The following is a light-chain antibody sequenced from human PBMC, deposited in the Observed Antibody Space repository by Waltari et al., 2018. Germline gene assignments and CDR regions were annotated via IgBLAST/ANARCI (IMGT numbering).Light chain of an antibody. CDR1: TGAVTTHYY. CDR2: STN. CDR3: LLYYGAWV. Sequence: QTVVTQEPSLTVSPGGTVTLTCASSTGAVTTHYYPNWFQQKPGQAPRALIYSTNKKHSLTPARFSGSLLGGKAALTLSGVQPEDEAEYYCLLYYGAWVFGGGTKLTVL. V-gene: IGLV7-43*01. J-gene: IGLJ3*02.